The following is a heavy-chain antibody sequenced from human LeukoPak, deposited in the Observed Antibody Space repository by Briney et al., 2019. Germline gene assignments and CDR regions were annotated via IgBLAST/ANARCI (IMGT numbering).Heavy chain of an antibody. J-gene: IGHJ4*02. CDR1: GGSISSYY. V-gene: IGHV4-59*01. CDR2: IYYSGST. D-gene: IGHD6-19*01. CDR3: ARGYSSGWLRFDY. Sequence: SETLSLTCTVSGGSISSYYWSWIRQPPGKGLEWIGYIYYSGSTNYNPSLKSRVTISVDTSKNQFSLKLSSVTAADTAVYYCARGYSSGWLRFDYWGQGTLVTVSS.